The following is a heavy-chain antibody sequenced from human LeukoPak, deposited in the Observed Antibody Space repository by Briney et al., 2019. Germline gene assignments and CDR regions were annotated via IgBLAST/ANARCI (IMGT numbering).Heavy chain of an antibody. Sequence: PGGSLRLSCAASGFTFSSYAMSWVRQAPGKGLEWVSAISGSGGSTYYADSVKGRFTISRDNSKNTLYLQMNSLRAEDTAVYYCAKETYPTTVTPYYFDYWGQGTLVTVSS. V-gene: IGHV3-23*01. CDR2: ISGSGGST. CDR1: GFTFSSYA. D-gene: IGHD4-17*01. J-gene: IGHJ4*02. CDR3: AKETYPTTVTPYYFDY.